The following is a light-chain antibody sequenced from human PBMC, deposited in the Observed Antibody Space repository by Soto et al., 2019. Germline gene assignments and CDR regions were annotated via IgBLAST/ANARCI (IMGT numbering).Light chain of an antibody. J-gene: IGKJ1*01. CDR1: QSITRW. CDR3: QQYNSFWT. CDR2: KAS. V-gene: IGKV1-5*03. Sequence: DIQMTPAPSTLSASVGDRVTLPFRASQSITRWLAWYQQKPGKAPKLLISKASSLESGVPSRFSGSGSGTEFTLTISSLQPDDFATYYCQQYNSFWTFGQGTKVDIK.